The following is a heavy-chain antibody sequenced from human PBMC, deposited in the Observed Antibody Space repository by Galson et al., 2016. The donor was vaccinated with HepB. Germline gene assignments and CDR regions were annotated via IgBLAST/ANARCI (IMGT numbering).Heavy chain of an antibody. CDR3: ATSLDTPMGTFDN. V-gene: IGHV5-51*01. CDR2: IYPGDSDT. Sequence: QSGAEVKKPGESLKITCKGSGYTFTNYWIGWVRQMPGKGLECMGIIYPGDSDTRYSPSFQGQVTISADKSISTAYLHWTSLKASDTAMYYCATSLDTPMGTFDNWGQGTLVTFSS. D-gene: IGHD5-18*01. CDR1: GYTFTNYW. J-gene: IGHJ4*02.